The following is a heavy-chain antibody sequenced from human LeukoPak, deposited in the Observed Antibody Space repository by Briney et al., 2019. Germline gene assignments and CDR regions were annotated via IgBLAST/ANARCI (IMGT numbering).Heavy chain of an antibody. CDR3: ARADRDGYNINLDY. V-gene: IGHV1-2*04. CDR2: INPNSGGT. J-gene: IGHJ4*02. CDR1: GYTFIDYY. Sequence: ASVKVSCKASGYTFIDYYMHWVRQAPGQGLEWMGWINPNSGGTNYAQKFQGWVTMTRDTSISTAYMELSRLRSDDTAVYYCARADRDGYNINLDYWGQGTLVTVSS. D-gene: IGHD5-24*01.